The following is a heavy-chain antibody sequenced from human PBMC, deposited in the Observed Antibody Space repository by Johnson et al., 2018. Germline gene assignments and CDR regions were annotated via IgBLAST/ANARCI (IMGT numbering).Heavy chain of an antibody. CDR3: ARDELGIGYYYYYMDV. Sequence: QVQLVQAGGGVVQPGRSLRLSCAASGFTFSSYAMHWVRQAPGKGLEWVAVISYDGSNKYYADSVQGRFTISRANSKNTLYLQMNSRRAEDTAVYDCARDELGIGYYYYYMDVWGKGTTVTVSS. D-gene: IGHD7-27*01. J-gene: IGHJ6*03. V-gene: IGHV3-30-3*01. CDR1: GFTFSSYA. CDR2: ISYDGSNK.